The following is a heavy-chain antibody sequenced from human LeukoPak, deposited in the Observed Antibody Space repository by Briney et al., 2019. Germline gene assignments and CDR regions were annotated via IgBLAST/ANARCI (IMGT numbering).Heavy chain of an antibody. D-gene: IGHD1-1*01. CDR1: GGSVSSGSYY. CDR3: AGYLDAFDI. J-gene: IGHJ3*02. Sequence: SETLSLTCTVSGGSVSSGSYYWSWIRQPPGKGLEWIGYIYYSGSTNYNPSLKSRVTISVDTSKNQFSLKLSSVTAADTAVYYCAGYLDAFDIWGQGTVVTVSS. V-gene: IGHV4-61*01. CDR2: IYYSGST.